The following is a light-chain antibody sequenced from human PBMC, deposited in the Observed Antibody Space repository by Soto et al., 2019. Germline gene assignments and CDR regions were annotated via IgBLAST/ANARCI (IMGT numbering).Light chain of an antibody. CDR1: QDISKY. J-gene: IGKJ4*01. CDR2: DVF. CDR3: QQYDQFPIT. V-gene: IGKV1-33*01. Sequence: DLRLTQSASSLPASVGDTVTISCQASQDISKYLNWFQQKPGKAQKLLIYDVFNVETGFPSRFSGRVSATNFPLTIVNLRPKDFATYYCQQYDQFPITFGGGTKVDI.